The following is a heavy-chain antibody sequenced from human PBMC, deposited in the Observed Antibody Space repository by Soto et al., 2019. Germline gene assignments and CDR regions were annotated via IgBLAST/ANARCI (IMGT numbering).Heavy chain of an antibody. D-gene: IGHD3-10*01. CDR2: IYYSGST. Sequence: SETLSLTCTVSGDSISSYYWTWIRQPPGKGLEWIGYIYYSGSTNYDPSLKSRVTMSMDTSKNQVSLNLSSVTDADTAVYYCARGRTAALIETRLFRVLFDLWGHGNLVTVS. V-gene: IGHV4-59*12. CDR1: GDSISSYY. CDR3: ARGRTAALIETRLFRVLFDL. J-gene: IGHJ4*01.